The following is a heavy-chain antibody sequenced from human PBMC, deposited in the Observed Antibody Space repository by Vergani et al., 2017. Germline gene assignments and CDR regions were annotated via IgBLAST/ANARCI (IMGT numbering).Heavy chain of an antibody. V-gene: IGHV4-39*07. CDR2: INHSGST. CDR3: ARCFRDEGMIYGGTVENWFDP. Sequence: QLQLQESGPGLVKPSETLSLTCTVSGGSISSSSYYWGWIRQPPGKGLGWIGEINHSGSTNYNPSLKSRVTISVDTSKNQFSLKLSSVTAADTAVYYCARCFRDEGMIYGGTVENWFDPWGQGTLVTVSS. D-gene: IGHD3-22*01. J-gene: IGHJ5*02. CDR1: GGSISSSSYY.